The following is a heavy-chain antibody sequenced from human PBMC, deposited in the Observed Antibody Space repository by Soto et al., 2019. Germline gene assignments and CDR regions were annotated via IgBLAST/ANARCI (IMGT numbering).Heavy chain of an antibody. V-gene: IGHV1-69*13. J-gene: IGHJ6*02. CDR2: IIPIFGTA. D-gene: IGHD2-15*01. CDR1: GGTFSSYA. CDR3: AWRCSGGSCKFYYYGMDV. Sequence: ASVKVSCKASGGTFSSYAISWVRQAPGQGLEWMGGIIPIFGTANYAQKFQGRVTITADESTSTVYMELSSLRSEDTAVYYCAWRCSGGSCKFYYYGMDVWGQGTTVTVSS.